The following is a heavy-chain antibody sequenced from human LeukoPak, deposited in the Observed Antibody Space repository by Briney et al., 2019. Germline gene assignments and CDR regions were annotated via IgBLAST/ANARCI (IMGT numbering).Heavy chain of an antibody. J-gene: IGHJ4*02. V-gene: IGHV4-39*01. CDR3: ARGTYYDFWSGSYSIYFDY. CDR1: GGSISSSSYY. CDR2: IYYSGST. Sequence: PSGTLSLTCAVSGGSISSSSYYWGWIRQPPGKGLEWIGSIYYSGSTYYNPSLKSRVTISVDTSKNQFSLKLSSVTAADTAVYYCARGTYYDFWSGSYSIYFDYWGQGTLVTVSS. D-gene: IGHD3-3*01.